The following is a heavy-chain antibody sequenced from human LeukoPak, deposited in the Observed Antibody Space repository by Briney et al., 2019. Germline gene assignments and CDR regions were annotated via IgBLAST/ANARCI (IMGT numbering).Heavy chain of an antibody. CDR1: GFIFSSYS. CDR2: IKQDGSEK. V-gene: IGHV3-7*01. D-gene: IGHD4-11*01. J-gene: IGHJ4*02. CDR3: AREFYSNYNYYFDY. Sequence: GGSLRLSCAASGFIFSSYSMSWVRQAPGKGLEWVANIKQDGSEKYYVDSVKGRFTISRDNAKNSLYLQVNNLRAEDTAVYYCAREFYSNYNYYFDYWGQGTLVTVSS.